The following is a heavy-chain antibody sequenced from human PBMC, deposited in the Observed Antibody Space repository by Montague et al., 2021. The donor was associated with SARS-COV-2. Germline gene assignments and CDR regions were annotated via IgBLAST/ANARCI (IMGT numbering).Heavy chain of an antibody. J-gene: IGHJ6*02. CDR3: ARGQRQPFSFFGVLAGGPELKCYGLDV. D-gene: IGHD3-3*01. CDR2: IYYSGST. V-gene: IGHV4-59*01. Sequence: SETLSLTCTVSGGSISSYYWSWIRQPPGKGLEWIGYIYYSGSTNYNPSLKSRVTISVDTSKNQFSLKLSSVTAADTAVYFCARGQRQPFSFFGVLAGGPELKCYGLDVWGLGTTVTVS. CDR1: GGSISSYY.